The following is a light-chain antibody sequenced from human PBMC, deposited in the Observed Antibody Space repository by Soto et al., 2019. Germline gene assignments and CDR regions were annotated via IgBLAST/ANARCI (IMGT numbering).Light chain of an antibody. V-gene: IGLV1-40*01. CDR2: ANT. CDR3: QSYDSSLSGYV. J-gene: IGLJ1*01. Sequence: QSVLTQPPSVSGAPGQRVTISCTGSSSSIGAGYDVHWYQQLPGTAPKLLIYANTNRPSGVPDRFSGSKSDTSAPLAITGLQAEDEADYYCQSYDSSLSGYVFGTGTKLTVL. CDR1: SSSIGAGYD.